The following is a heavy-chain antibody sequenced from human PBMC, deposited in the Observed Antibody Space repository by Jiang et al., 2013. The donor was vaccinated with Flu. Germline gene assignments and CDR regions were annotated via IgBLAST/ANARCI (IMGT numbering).Heavy chain of an antibody. J-gene: IGHJ5*02. CDR3: AHSRLSHGDYVSWFGP. Sequence: EWLALIYWNNDERYSPSLKSRLTITKDTSKNQVVLTMTNMDPVDTATYYCAHSRLSHGDYVSWFGPWGQGTLVTVSS. V-gene: IGHV2-5*01. CDR2: IYWNNDE. D-gene: IGHD4-17*01.